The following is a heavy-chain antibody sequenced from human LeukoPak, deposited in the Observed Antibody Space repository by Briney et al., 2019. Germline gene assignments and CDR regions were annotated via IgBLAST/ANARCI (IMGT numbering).Heavy chain of an antibody. D-gene: IGHD2-15*01. CDR1: GFTISDYY. Sequence: PGVYLRLSCAATGFTISDYYMNWIRQAPRKGLEWVSYTSGKNATIYYADSVKGRFTISRDNARSSLYLQLNSLRAEDTAVYDCARYWQTVDGNYYYMDVWGKGTTVTISS. V-gene: IGHV3-11*04. CDR3: ARYWQTVDGNYYYMDV. J-gene: IGHJ6*03. CDR2: TSGKNATI.